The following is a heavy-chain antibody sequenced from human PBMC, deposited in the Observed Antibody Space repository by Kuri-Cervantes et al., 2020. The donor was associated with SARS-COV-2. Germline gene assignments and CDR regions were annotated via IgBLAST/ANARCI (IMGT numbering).Heavy chain of an antibody. V-gene: IGHV3-23*01. Sequence: GESLKISCAASGFTFSDYYMSWIRQAPGKGLEWVSAISGSGGSTYYADSVKGRFTISRDNSKNTLYLQMNSLRAEDTAVYYCAKDPLHYDSYDFWSGYYTGYFDYWGQGTLVTVSS. D-gene: IGHD3-3*01. CDR2: ISGSGGST. CDR3: AKDPLHYDSYDFWSGYYTGYFDY. CDR1: GFTFSDYY. J-gene: IGHJ4*02.